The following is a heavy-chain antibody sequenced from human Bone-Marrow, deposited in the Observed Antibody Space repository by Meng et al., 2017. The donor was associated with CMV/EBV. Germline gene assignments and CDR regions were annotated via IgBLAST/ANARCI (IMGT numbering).Heavy chain of an antibody. V-gene: IGHV3-30*02. D-gene: IGHD3-16*01. CDR2: IRYDGSNK. CDR3: AKIHFGYYYYYGMDV. J-gene: IGHJ6*02. Sequence: GESLKISCAASGFTFSSYGMHWARQAPGKGLEWVAFIRYDGSNKYYADSVKGRFTISRDNSKNTLYLQMNSLRAEDTAVYYCAKIHFGYYYYYGMDVWGQGTTVTVSS. CDR1: GFTFSSYG.